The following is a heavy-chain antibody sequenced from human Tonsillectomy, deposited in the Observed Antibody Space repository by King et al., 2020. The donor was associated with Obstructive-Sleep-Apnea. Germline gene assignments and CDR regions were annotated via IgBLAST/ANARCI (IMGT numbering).Heavy chain of an antibody. V-gene: IGHV3-48*01. D-gene: IGHD3-16*01. CDR2: ISSSSGRI. J-gene: IGHJ3*02. Sequence: VQLVESGGGLVQPGGSLRLSCAASGFTFRRYSMNWIRQAPGRGLELVSYISSSSGRIYYLDSVKGRFTVSRDNAKNSLYLQMNSLRVDDTAVYYCVKDEVWAFDNW. CDR3: VKDEVWAFDN. CDR1: GFTFRRYS.